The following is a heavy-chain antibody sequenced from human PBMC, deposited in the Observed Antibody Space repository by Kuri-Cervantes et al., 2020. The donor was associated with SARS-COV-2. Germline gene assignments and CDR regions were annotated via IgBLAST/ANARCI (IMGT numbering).Heavy chain of an antibody. J-gene: IGHJ6*03. V-gene: IGHV3-9*01. Sequence: SLKISCAASGFTFDDYAMHWVRQAPGKGLEWVSGISWNSGSIGYADSVKGRFTISRDNSKNTLYLQMNSLRAEDTAVYYCAKVGGSYYGDYYYYYMDVWGKGTTVTVSS. CDR1: GFTFDDYA. D-gene: IGHD1-26*01. CDR2: ISWNSGSI. CDR3: AKVGGSYYGDYYYYYMDV.